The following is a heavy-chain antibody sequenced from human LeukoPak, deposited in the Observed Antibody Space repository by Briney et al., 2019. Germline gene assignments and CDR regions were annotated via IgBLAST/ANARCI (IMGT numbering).Heavy chain of an antibody. CDR1: GFTFSSSA. Sequence: GGSLRLSCAASGFTFSSSAMSWVRQAPGKGLECVSAIRGSGGSTYYADSVKGRFTISRDNSKNTLYLQMNSLRAEDTAVYYCAKSVYDFWSGYNYWGQGTLVTVSS. CDR2: IRGSGGST. CDR3: AKSVYDFWSGYNY. V-gene: IGHV3-23*01. D-gene: IGHD3-3*01. J-gene: IGHJ4*02.